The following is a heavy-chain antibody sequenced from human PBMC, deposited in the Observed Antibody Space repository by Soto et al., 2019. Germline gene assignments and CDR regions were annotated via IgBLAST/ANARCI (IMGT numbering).Heavy chain of an antibody. CDR1: GFTFSSYG. V-gene: IGHV3-30*18. Sequence: QVQLVESGGGVVQPGRSLRLSCAASGFTFSSYGMHWVRQAPGKGLEWVAVISYDGSNKYYADSVKGRFTISRDNSKNPLYLQMNSLRAEDTAVYYCAKGGGSWYFYGSGSEGYFDYWGQGTLVTVSS. J-gene: IGHJ4*02. CDR2: ISYDGSNK. CDR3: AKGGGSWYFYGSGSEGYFDY. D-gene: IGHD3-10*01.